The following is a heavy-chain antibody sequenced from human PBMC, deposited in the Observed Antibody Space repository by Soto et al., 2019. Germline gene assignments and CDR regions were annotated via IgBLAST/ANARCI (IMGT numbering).Heavy chain of an antibody. CDR2: INHSGST. V-gene: IGHV4-34*01. J-gene: IGHJ4*02. CDR1: GGSFSGYY. D-gene: IGHD6-19*01. Sequence: QVQLQQWGAGLLKPSETLSPTCAVYGGSFSGYYWSWIRQPPGKGLEWIGEINHSGSTNYNPSLKSRVTISVDTSKNQFSLKLSSVTAADTAVYYCARGRGSGWYRRNFDYWGQGTLVTVSS. CDR3: ARGRGSGWYRRNFDY.